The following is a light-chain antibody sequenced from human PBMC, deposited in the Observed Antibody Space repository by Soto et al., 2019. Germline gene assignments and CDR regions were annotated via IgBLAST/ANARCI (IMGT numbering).Light chain of an antibody. V-gene: IGKV2-28*01. CDR1: QSLLHSNGYNY. CDR2: LGS. CDR3: MQALQTPLT. Sequence: DIVMTQSPLSLPVTPGEPASISCRSSQSLLHSNGYNYLHWYLQKPGQSPQLLIYLGSNRASGVPDRFSGSGSGTDCTLKISKVEAEDVGIYYCMQALQTPLTFGGGTKVEIK. J-gene: IGKJ4*01.